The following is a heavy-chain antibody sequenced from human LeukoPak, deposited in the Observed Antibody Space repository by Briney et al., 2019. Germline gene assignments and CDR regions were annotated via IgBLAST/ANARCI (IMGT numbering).Heavy chain of an antibody. CDR3: ARVAGTAMVTNWFDP. Sequence: SETLSLTCTVSGGSISSSSYYWGWIRQPPGKGLEWIGSIYYSGSTYYNPSLKSRVTISVDTSKNQFSLKLSSVTAADTAVYYCARVAGTAMVTNWFDPWGQGTLVTVSS. CDR2: IYYSGST. J-gene: IGHJ5*02. CDR1: GGSISSSSYY. D-gene: IGHD5-18*01. V-gene: IGHV4-39*01.